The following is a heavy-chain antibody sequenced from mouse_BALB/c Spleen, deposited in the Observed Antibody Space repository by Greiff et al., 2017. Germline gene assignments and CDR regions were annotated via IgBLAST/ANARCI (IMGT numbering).Heavy chain of an antibody. Sequence: EVQLVESGGGLVQPGGSLRLSCATSGFTFTDYYMSWVRQPPGKALEWLGFIRNKANGYTTEYSASVKARFTISRDNSQSILYLQMNTLRAEDSATYYCARDDWDDAMDYWGQGTSVTVSS. V-gene: IGHV7-3*02. D-gene: IGHD4-1*01. CDR2: IRNKANGYTT. J-gene: IGHJ4*01. CDR3: ARDDWDDAMDY. CDR1: GFTFTDYY.